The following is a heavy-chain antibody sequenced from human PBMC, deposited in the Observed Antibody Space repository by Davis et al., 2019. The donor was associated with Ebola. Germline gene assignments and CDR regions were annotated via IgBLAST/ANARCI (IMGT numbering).Heavy chain of an antibody. CDR2: IKKDGIQK. Sequence: GGSLRLSCATSGLTFSSLGMSWVRQAPGKGLEWVATIKKDGIQKYYADSVKGRFTISRDNAKNSLYLQMNSLRAEDTALYYCAKDQYYYGMDVWGQGTTVTVSS. J-gene: IGHJ6*02. CDR1: GLTFSSLG. CDR3: AKDQYYYGMDV. V-gene: IGHV3-7*03.